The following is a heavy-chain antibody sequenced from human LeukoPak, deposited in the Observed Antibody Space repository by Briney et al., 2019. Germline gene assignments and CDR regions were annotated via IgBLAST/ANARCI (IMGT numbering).Heavy chain of an antibody. V-gene: IGHV3-30*01. Sequence: GGSLRLSSAASGFTFNTHPMHWVRQAPGKGLEWVAVISADGSNKNYADSVKGRFAISRDNSWNTLYLQMNSLREEDTAVYYCARDAISRGSGAYCDCWGQGALVTVSS. CDR3: ARDAISRGSGAYCDC. D-gene: IGHD3-10*01. CDR1: GFTFNTHP. J-gene: IGHJ4*02. CDR2: ISADGSNK.